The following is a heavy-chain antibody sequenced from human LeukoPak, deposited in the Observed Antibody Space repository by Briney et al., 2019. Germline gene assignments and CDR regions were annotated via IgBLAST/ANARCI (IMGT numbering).Heavy chain of an antibody. J-gene: IGHJ4*02. CDR3: ASAVPAATWGPLYYFDY. CDR2: INPNSGGT. D-gene: IGHD2-2*01. CDR1: GYTFTTYP. Sequence: ASVKVSCKASGYTFTTYPMNWVRQAPGQGLEWMGWINPNSGGTNYAQKFQGRVTMTRDTSISTAYMELSRLRSDDTAVYYCASAVPAATWGPLYYFDYWGQGTLVTVSS. V-gene: IGHV1-2*02.